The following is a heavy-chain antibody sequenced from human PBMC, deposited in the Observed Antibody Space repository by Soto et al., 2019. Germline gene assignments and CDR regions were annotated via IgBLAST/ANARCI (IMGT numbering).Heavy chain of an antibody. CDR3: ARPLWRDDYNWGYFDL. D-gene: IGHD4-4*01. CDR1: GFTFSSYA. CDR2: ISYDGSNK. V-gene: IGHV3-30-3*01. J-gene: IGHJ2*01. Sequence: QVQLVESGGGVVQPGRSLRLSCAASGFTFSSYAMHWVRQAPGKGLEWVAVISYDGSNKYYTDSVKGRFTISRDNSQKTLYLQMNSLRAEDTAVYYCARPLWRDDYNWGYFDLWGRGTLVTVSS.